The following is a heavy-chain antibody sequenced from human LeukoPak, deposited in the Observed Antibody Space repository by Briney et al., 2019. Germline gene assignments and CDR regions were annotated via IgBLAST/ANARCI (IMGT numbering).Heavy chain of an antibody. Sequence: GGSLRLSCAASGFTVSSNYMGWVRQAPGKGLEWVSVIYSGVSTYYADSVKGRFTISRDNSKNTLYLQMNSQRAEDTAVYYCARDLLEAVAGTVYYYYMDVWGKGTTVTVSS. CDR2: IYSGVST. D-gene: IGHD6-19*01. CDR3: ARDLLEAVAGTVYYYYMDV. J-gene: IGHJ6*03. V-gene: IGHV3-53*01. CDR1: GFTVSSNY.